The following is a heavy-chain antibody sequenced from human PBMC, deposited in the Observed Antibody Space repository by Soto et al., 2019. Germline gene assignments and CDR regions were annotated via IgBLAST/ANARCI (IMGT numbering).Heavy chain of an antibody. J-gene: IGHJ6*02. CDR2: IDASGNT. Sequence: PSETLSLTCTVSLDSITTYYWSWIRQPAGKGLEWIGRIDASGNTNYNPSLNSRVTMSIDTSKKQFSLKLTSVTAADTAIYYCARYSNNWFQTEGMDVWGQGTTVTVSS. CDR1: LDSITTYY. CDR3: ARYSNNWFQTEGMDV. D-gene: IGHD6-13*01. V-gene: IGHV4-4*07.